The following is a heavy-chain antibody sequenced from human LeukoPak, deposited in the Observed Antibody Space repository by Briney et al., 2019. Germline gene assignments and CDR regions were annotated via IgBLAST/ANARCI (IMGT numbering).Heavy chain of an antibody. J-gene: IGHJ4*02. Sequence: SQTLSLSCSVSGASITSGKSYWSWIRQPAGKRPEFLGRMYSSGTTNYNPSVRSRATISVDTSKNLFTLNLTSVTAADTAVYYFARDEGRHGFDDWGPGMLVTVSS. CDR1: GASITSGKSY. CDR3: ARDEGRHGFDD. D-gene: IGHD3-10*01. CDR2: MYSSGTT. V-gene: IGHV4-61*02.